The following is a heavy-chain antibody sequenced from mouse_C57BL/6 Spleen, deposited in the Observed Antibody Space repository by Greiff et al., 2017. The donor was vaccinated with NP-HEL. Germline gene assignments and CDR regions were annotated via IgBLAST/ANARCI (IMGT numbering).Heavy chain of an antibody. Sequence: QVQLQQSGAELVRPGSSVKLSCKASGYTFTSYWMHWVKQRPIQGLEWIGNIDPSDSETHYNQKFKDKATLTVDKSSSTAYMQLSSLTSEDSAVYYCAREGYGSHYYAMDYWGQGTSVTVSS. D-gene: IGHD1-1*01. CDR1: GYTFTSYW. V-gene: IGHV1-52*01. J-gene: IGHJ4*01. CDR2: IDPSDSET. CDR3: AREGYGSHYYAMDY.